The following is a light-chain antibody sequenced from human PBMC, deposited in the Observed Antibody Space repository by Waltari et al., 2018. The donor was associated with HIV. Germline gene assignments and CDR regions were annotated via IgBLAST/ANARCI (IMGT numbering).Light chain of an antibody. CDR3: QQYNTLPCT. CDR2: AAS. J-gene: IGKJ3*01. CDR1: QGISNH. V-gene: IGKV1-16*02. Sequence: NQMPQSPSSLSAPAGVSVIITCRASQGISNHLAWLQQKPGKAPKSLVYAASSLQSGVPSEFSGSGSGTDFTLTITSLQPEDFATYYCQQYNTLPCTFGPGTIVDVK.